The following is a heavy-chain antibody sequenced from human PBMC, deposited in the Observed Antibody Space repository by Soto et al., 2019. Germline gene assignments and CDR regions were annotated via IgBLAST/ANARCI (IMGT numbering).Heavy chain of an antibody. Sequence: PSETLSLTCSVSGGSISSYYWSWIRQPPGKGLEWIGYIYYSGSTNYNPSLKSRVTISVDTSKNQFSLKLSSVTAADTAVYYCARSATTNYYDFWSGLGTGNYYYYYMDVWGKGTTVTVSS. J-gene: IGHJ6*03. CDR2: IYYSGST. D-gene: IGHD3-3*01. CDR3: ARSATTNYYDFWSGLGTGNYYYYYMDV. CDR1: GGSISSYY. V-gene: IGHV4-59*01.